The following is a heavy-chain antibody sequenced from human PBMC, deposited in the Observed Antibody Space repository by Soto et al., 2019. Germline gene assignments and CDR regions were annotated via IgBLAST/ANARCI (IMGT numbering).Heavy chain of an antibody. D-gene: IGHD4-17*01. CDR2: LNPNSGNT. CDR3: AIAVRYSGDYYFDY. CDR1: GYTFTSYD. Sequence: GASVKVSCKASGYTFTSYDINWVRQATGQGLEGMGWLNPNSGNTGYAQKFQGRVTMTRNTSISTAYMELSSLRSEDTAVYYCAIAVRYSGDYYFDYWGQGALVTVSS. V-gene: IGHV1-8*01. J-gene: IGHJ4*02.